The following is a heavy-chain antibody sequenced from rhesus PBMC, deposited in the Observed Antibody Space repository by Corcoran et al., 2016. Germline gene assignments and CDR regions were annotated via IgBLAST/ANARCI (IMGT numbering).Heavy chain of an antibody. CDR1: GYTFTDYY. CDR2: INPYKGNT. J-gene: IGHJ4*01. D-gene: IGHD5-24*01. CDR3: ARWGRYSGYSYPFVDY. V-gene: IGHV1S2*01. Sequence: QVQLVQSGAEVKKPGSSVKVSCKASGYTFTDYYMHWVRQAPRQGLEWMGWINPYKGNTKYAQKFQGRVTMTRDTSTSTAYMELSSLRSEDTAVYYCARWGRYSGYSYPFVDYWGQGVLVTVSS.